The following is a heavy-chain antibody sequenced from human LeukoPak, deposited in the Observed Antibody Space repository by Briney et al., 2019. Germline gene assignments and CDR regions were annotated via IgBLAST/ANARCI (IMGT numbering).Heavy chain of an antibody. V-gene: IGHV1-46*01. J-gene: IGHJ4*02. CDR3: ARGSVALAWTY. Sequence: SVTVSCQASVYTLTHYYMHWVRQAPGQPLEWMGGINPSGGIPTYAHRFQGRDTITRDTSTSTVYMWLSSRRSEDTAVYYCARGSVALAWTYWGQGTLGTVSS. CDR2: INPSGGIP. CDR1: VYTLTHYY. D-gene: IGHD3/OR15-3a*01.